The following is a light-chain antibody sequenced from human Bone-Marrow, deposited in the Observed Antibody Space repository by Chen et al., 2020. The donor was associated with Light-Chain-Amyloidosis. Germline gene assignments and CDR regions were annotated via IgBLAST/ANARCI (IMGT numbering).Light chain of an antibody. Sequence: QSALTQPASVSGSPGQSITISCTGTSTDVGNYNLVSWYQRHPGKAPKLKIFEDNTRPSGVPSRSSGSRSGYTASLTISGLQAEDVRDYYCCSYAGSQIFVLGTGSRVTVL. CDR3: CSYAGSQIFV. CDR1: STDVGNYNL. J-gene: IGLJ1*01. CDR2: EDN. V-gene: IGLV2-23*01.